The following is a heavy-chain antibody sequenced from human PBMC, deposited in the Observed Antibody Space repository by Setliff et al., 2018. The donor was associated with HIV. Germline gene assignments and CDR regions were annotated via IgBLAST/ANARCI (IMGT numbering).Heavy chain of an antibody. CDR3: ATVDDVSQIYFDY. CDR2: SNPNSGDT. V-gene: IGHV1-2*02. CDR1: GGTSSSYG. Sequence: ASVKVSCKASGGTSSSYGISWVRHAPGQGLEWMGWSNPNSGDTKYAQNFQGRVTMNRDTSVSTAYMELSRLTSDDTAVYYCATVDDVSQIYFDYWGQGALVTVSS. D-gene: IGHD3-3*01. J-gene: IGHJ4*02.